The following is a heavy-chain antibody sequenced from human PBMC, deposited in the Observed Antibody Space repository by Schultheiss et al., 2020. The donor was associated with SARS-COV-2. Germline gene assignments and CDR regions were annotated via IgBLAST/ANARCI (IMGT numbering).Heavy chain of an antibody. CDR2: ISSSSSYI. CDR3: AKEHSSGPFFDY. D-gene: IGHD3-22*01. CDR1: GVTFSSYG. J-gene: IGHJ4*02. Sequence: GGSLRLSCAVSGVTFSSYGMNWVRQAPGKGLEWVSSISSSSSYIYYADSVKGRFTISRDNAKNTLYLQMNSLRAEDTAVYYCAKEHSSGPFFDYWGQGTLVTVSS. V-gene: IGHV3-21*04.